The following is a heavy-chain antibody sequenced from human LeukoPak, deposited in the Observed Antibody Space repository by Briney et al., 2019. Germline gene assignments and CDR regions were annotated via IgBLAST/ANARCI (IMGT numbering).Heavy chain of an antibody. CDR3: ARVPGNYYDSSGYYAVDAFDI. Sequence: GGSLRLSCAASGFTFSSYAMHWVRQAPGKGLEWVSYISSSGSTIYYADSVKGRFTISRDNAKNSLYLQMNSLRAEDTAVYYCARVPGNYYDSSGYYAVDAFDIWGQGTMVTVSS. CDR2: ISSSGSTI. V-gene: IGHV3-48*04. J-gene: IGHJ3*02. CDR1: GFTFSSYA. D-gene: IGHD3-22*01.